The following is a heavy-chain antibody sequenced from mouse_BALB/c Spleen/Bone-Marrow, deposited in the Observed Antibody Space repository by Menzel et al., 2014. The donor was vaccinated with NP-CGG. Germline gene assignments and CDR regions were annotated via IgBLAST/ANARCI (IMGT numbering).Heavy chain of an antibody. Sequence: DVHLVESGGDLVKPGGSLKLSCVASGFTFSSYGMSWVRQTPDKRLEWVATISSGGSSTYYPASVKGRFTISRDNAKSTLYLQMSSLNSEDTAMYYRTRRPLQANSYFDCWGQGTTLTVSS. CDR1: GFTFSSYG. V-gene: IGHV5-6*01. CDR3: TRRPLQANSYFDC. J-gene: IGHJ2*01. D-gene: IGHD3-2*02. CDR2: ISSGGSST.